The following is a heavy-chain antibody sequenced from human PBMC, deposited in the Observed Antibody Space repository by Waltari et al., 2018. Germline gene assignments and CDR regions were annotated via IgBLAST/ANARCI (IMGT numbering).Heavy chain of an antibody. CDR1: GFTFSSYA. J-gene: IGHJ3*02. Sequence: EVQLLESGGGLVQPGGSLRLSCAASGFTFSSYAMSWVRQAPGKGLEWVSAIIGRGGSTYYADSLKGRFTISRDNSKNTLYLQMNSLRAEDTAVYYCARLQDGYNQGGAFDIWGQGTMVTVSS. V-gene: IGHV3-23*01. D-gene: IGHD5-12*01. CDR2: IIGRGGST. CDR3: ARLQDGYNQGGAFDI.